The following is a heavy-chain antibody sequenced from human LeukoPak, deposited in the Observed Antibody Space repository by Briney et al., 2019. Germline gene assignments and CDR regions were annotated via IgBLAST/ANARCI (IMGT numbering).Heavy chain of an antibody. V-gene: IGHV3-48*03. CDR3: ARPVKRGYSYGYGY. D-gene: IGHD5-18*01. CDR2: ISSSGSTI. Sequence: GGSLRLSCAASGFTFSSYEMNWVRQAPGKGLEWVSYISSSGSTIYYADSVKGRFTISRDNAKNSLYLQMNSLRAEDTAVYYCARPVKRGYSYGYGYWGQGTLVIVSS. J-gene: IGHJ4*02. CDR1: GFTFSSYE.